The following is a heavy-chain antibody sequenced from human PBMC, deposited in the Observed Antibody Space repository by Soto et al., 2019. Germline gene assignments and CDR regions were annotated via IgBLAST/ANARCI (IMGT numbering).Heavy chain of an antibody. V-gene: IGHV1-69*13. CDR2: IIPIFGTA. J-gene: IGHJ4*02. Sequence: ASVKVSCKASGGTFSSYAISWVRQAPGQGLEWMGGIIPIFGTANYAQKFQGRVTITADESTSTAYMELSSLRSEDTAVYYCARDTHYYYDSSGYYSFDYWGQGTLVTVSS. CDR1: GGTFSSYA. CDR3: ARDTHYYYDSSGYYSFDY. D-gene: IGHD3-22*01.